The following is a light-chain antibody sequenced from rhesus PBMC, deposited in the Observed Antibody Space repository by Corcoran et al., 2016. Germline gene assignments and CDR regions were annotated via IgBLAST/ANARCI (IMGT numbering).Light chain of an antibody. J-gene: IGKJ3*01. CDR2: YAK. CDR3: QQGNSNPFT. CDR1: QAVSSY. V-gene: IGKV1-32*02. Sequence: DIQMSQSPSSLSASVGDIVTITCRVSQAVSSYVNWYQQKPGKAPQLLVYYAKSLESGVPSRISGSGSGTDFTLTISGLLPEDFATYYCQQGNSNPFTFGPGTKVDI.